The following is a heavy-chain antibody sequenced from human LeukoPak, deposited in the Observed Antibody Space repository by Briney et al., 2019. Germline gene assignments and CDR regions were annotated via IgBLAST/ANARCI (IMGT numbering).Heavy chain of an antibody. D-gene: IGHD1-7*01. CDR3: AKGRGRLELQDAFDI. Sequence: PGGSLRLSCADPGFSSSSDAMSWVCQAPREGLEWVSAISGSGSSTYYADSVEGRFTISRDNSKNTLYMQMNSQRAEDTAVYYCAKGRGRLELQDAFDIWGQGTMVTVSS. CDR2: ISGSGSST. CDR1: GFSSSSDA. J-gene: IGHJ3*02. V-gene: IGHV3-23*01.